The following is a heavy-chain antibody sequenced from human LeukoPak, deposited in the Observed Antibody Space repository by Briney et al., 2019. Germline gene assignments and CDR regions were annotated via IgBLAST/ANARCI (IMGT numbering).Heavy chain of an antibody. J-gene: IGHJ4*02. CDR1: GFTFGSYV. V-gene: IGHV3-74*01. CDR2: ISHDGII. CDR3: ARDWVYKIDY. D-gene: IGHD5-24*01. Sequence: GGSLRLSCEAAGFTFGSYVMHWVRRTPGKGLVWVSRISHDGIISYADSVKGRFTISRDNAKNTLILQMNSLRVEDTAVYYCARDWVYKIDYWGRGTLVTVSS.